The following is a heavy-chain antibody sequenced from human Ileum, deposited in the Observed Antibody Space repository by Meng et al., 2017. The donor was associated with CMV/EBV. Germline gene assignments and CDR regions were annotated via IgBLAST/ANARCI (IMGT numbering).Heavy chain of an antibody. CDR3: ATGTSQAWELLHS. CDR1: GGSFSGYH. V-gene: IGHV4-34*02. Sequence: QVQLQQWCAGLLKPSETLSLTCGVYGGSFSGYHWSWIRQPPGKGLEWIGEINHSGGSNYNPSLKSRVTISLDTSKTQFSLKLNSVTAADTAVYYCATGTSQAWELLHSWGQGILVTVSS. D-gene: IGHD1-26*01. CDR2: INHSGGS. J-gene: IGHJ4*02.